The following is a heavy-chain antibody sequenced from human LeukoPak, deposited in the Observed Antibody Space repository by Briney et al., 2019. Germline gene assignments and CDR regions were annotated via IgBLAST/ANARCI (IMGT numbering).Heavy chain of an antibody. Sequence: GESLKISCKGSGYSFTSYWIGWVRQMPGKGLEWMGIIYPGDSDIRYSPSFQGQVTISADKSISTAYLQWSSLKASDTAMYYCASPSDSSGYYYSFDYWGQGTLVTVPS. V-gene: IGHV5-51*01. CDR3: ASPSDSSGYYYSFDY. CDR1: GYSFTSYW. CDR2: IYPGDSDI. J-gene: IGHJ4*02. D-gene: IGHD3-22*01.